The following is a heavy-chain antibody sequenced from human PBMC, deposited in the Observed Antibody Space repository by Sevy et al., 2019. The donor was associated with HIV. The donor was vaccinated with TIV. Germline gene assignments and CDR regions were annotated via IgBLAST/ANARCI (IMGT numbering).Heavy chain of an antibody. CDR3: ATGCSDGSCYSAFDY. CDR1: GYSFTNYW. Sequence: GESLKISCKGSGYSFTNYWIAWVRQMPGKGLEWMGIIYPGDSHTRYSPSFEGQVSISADKAINTAYLQWRSRKASDTATYYCATGCSDGSCYSAFDYWGQGTLVTVSS. D-gene: IGHD2-15*01. J-gene: IGHJ4*02. V-gene: IGHV5-51*01. CDR2: IYPGDSHT.